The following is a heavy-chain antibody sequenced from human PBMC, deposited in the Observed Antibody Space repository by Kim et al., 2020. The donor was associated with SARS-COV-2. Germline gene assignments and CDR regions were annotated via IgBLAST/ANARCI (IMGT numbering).Heavy chain of an antibody. J-gene: IGHJ5*02. V-gene: IGHV4-39*01. Sequence: SNPSLKRRVTISVDTSKNQFSLKLSSVTAADTAVYYCARLGPGLLNWFDPWGQGTLVTVSS. D-gene: IGHD1-26*01. CDR3: ARLGPGLLNWFDP.